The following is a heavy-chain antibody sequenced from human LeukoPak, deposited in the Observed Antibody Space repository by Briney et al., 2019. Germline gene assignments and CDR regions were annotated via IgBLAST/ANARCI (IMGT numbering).Heavy chain of an antibody. CDR2: ISYDGSNK. J-gene: IGHJ5*02. CDR1: GFTFSSYA. Sequence: GGSLRLSCAASGFTFSSYAMHWVRQAPGKGLEWVAVISYDGSNKYYADSVKGRFTISGDNSKNTMYLQMNSLRAEDTAVYYCARDQIRFDPWGQGTLVTVSS. CDR3: ARDQIRFDP. V-gene: IGHV3-30*14.